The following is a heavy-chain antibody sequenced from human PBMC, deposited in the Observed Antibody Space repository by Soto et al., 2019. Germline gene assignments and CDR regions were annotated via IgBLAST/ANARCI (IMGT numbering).Heavy chain of an antibody. CDR1: GFTFGFSS. CDR3: ARDGSGWSRDC. CDR2: ISSSSDYI. D-gene: IGHD6-19*01. V-gene: IGHV3-21*01. J-gene: IGHJ4*02. Sequence: EVQLVESGGGLVEPGGYLRLSCAASGFTFGFSSMNWVRQAPGKGLEWVSSISSSSDYIYYADSVKGRFTVSRDNAKNALYLQMNSLRAEDTAVYYCARDGSGWSRDCWGQGTLVTVSS.